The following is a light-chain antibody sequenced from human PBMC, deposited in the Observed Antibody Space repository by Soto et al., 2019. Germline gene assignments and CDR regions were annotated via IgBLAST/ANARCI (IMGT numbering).Light chain of an antibody. CDR1: ESVRSN. J-gene: IGKJ1*01. CDR3: QQYNNWWT. V-gene: IGKV3-15*01. Sequence: IVMTQSPVTLSVSPWERVTLSCRASESVRSNLAWYQQKPGQAPRLLIYGASSRATGIPARFSGSGSGTQFTLTISSLQSEDFAAYYCQQYNNWWTFGQGTKVDIK. CDR2: GAS.